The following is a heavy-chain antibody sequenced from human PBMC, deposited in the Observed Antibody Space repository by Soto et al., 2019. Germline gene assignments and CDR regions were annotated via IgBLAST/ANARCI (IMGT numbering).Heavy chain of an antibody. J-gene: IGHJ6*02. Sequence: PGESLKISCAASGFTFSSYGMHWVRQAPGKGLEWVAVISYDGSNKYYADSVKGRFTISRDNSKNTLYLQMNSLRAEDTAVYYCAKDGYSSSWTDWYYYGMDVWGQGTTVTVSS. CDR1: GFTFSSYG. CDR3: AKDGYSSSWTDWYYYGMDV. CDR2: ISYDGSNK. D-gene: IGHD6-13*01. V-gene: IGHV3-30*18.